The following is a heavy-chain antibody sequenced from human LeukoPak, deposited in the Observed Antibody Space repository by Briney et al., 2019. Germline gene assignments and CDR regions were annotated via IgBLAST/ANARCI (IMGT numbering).Heavy chain of an antibody. CDR1: GGTFSSYA. V-gene: IGHV1-69*13. CDR3: ARSLGTDQLLLRTFDY. J-gene: IGHJ4*02. D-gene: IGHD1-26*01. Sequence: SVKVSCKASGGTFSSYAISWVRQAPGQGLEWMGGIIPIFGTANYAQKFQGRVTITADESTSTAYMELSCLRSEDTAVYYCARSLGTDQLLLRTFDYWGQGTLVTVSS. CDR2: IIPIFGTA.